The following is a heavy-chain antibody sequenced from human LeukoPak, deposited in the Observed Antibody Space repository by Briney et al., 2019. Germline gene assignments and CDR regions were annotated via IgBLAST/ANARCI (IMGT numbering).Heavy chain of an antibody. Sequence: PSETLSLTCTVSGGSISSYYWSWIRQPPGKGLEWIGYIYYSGSTNYNPSLKSRVTISVDTSKNQFSLKLSSVTAADTAVYYCARNRGPTDYWGQGTLVTVSS. V-gene: IGHV4-59*01. D-gene: IGHD1-14*01. J-gene: IGHJ4*02. CDR1: GGSISSYY. CDR2: IYYSGST. CDR3: ARNRGPTDY.